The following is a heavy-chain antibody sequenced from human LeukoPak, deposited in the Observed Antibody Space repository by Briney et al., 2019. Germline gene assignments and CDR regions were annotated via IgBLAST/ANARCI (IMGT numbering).Heavy chain of an antibody. CDR3: AKDDPLQMDV. CDR1: GFTFSSYG. V-gene: IGHV3-30*02. J-gene: IGHJ6*02. D-gene: IGHD4-11*01. Sequence: GGSLRLSCAASGFTFSSYGMHWVRQAPGKGLEWVAFIRYDGSNKYYADSVKGRFTISRDNSKNTLYLQMNSLRAEDTAVCYCAKDDPLQMDVWGQGTPVTVSS. CDR2: IRYDGSNK.